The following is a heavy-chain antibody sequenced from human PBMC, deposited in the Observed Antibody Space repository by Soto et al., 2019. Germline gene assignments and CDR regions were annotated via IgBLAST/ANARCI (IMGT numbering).Heavy chain of an antibody. D-gene: IGHD3-22*01. J-gene: IGHJ4*02. CDR2: INPSGGST. V-gene: IGHV1-46*01. CDR3: GRRLSAQRQYYYSSGYSQFAY. Sequence: QVQLVQSGAEVKKPGASVKVSCKASGYTFTSYYMHWVRQAPGQGLEWMGIINPSGGSTSYAQKFQGRVTMARDTSTSTVYIGLSSLRSEDTDVYYCGRRLSAQRQYYYSSGYSQFAYCGGGALVTVFS. CDR1: GYTFTSYY.